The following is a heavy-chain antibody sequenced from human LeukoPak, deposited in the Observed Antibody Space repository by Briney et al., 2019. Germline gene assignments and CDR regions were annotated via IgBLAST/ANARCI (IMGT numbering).Heavy chain of an antibody. CDR2: ISSTSIYK. CDR1: GFTFSSYS. V-gene: IGHV3-21*01. Sequence: PGGSLRLSCAASGFTFSSYSMNWVRQAPGKGLEWVSSISSTSIYKYYADSVKGRFTISRDNAKDSLFLQMNSLRAEDTAIYYCARDTPYYYDSTGFDYWGQGTLVTVSS. CDR3: ARDTPYYYDSTGFDY. D-gene: IGHD3-22*01. J-gene: IGHJ4*02.